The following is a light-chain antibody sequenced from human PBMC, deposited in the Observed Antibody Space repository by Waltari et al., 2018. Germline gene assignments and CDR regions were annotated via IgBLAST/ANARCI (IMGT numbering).Light chain of an antibody. CDR3: GTWDVSLTAAV. CDR2: DNN. J-gene: IGLJ2*01. V-gene: IGLV1-51*01. Sequence: QSVLTQPPSVSAAPGQKVTIPCSGDSSNIGHNPVSWYQQLPGTAPKLLIYDNNKRPSGIPDRFSGSKSGTSATLGITGLQTGDEADYYCGTWDVSLTAAVFGGGTTVSVL. CDR1: SSNIGHNP.